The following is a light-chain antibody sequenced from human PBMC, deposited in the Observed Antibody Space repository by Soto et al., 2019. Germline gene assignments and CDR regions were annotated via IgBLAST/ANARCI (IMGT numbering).Light chain of an antibody. J-gene: IGKJ4*01. Sequence: IQMPQSPSSLSASVGDRVTITCQASQDIDNYLNWYQQKPGKAPKLLIYDASNLETGVPSRFSGGVSGTDFTFTISSLQPEDIATYYCQQYDNLPLTFGGGTKVDI. V-gene: IGKV1-33*01. CDR2: DAS. CDR1: QDIDNY. CDR3: QQYDNLPLT.